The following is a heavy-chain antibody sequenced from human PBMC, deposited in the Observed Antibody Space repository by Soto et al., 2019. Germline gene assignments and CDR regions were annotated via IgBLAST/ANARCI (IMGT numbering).Heavy chain of an antibody. Sequence: ASVKVSCKASGYTFTGYYMHWVRQAPGQGLEWMGWINPNSGGTNYAQKFQGRVTMTRDTSISTAYMELSRLRSDDTAVYCCARNDYGGNSYFDYWGQGTLVTSPQ. CDR2: INPNSGGT. D-gene: IGHD4-17*01. CDR1: GYTFTGYY. J-gene: IGHJ4*02. V-gene: IGHV1-2*02. CDR3: ARNDYGGNSYFDY.